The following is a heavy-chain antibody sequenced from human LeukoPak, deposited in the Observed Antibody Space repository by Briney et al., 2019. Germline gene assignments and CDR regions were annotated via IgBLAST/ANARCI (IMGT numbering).Heavy chain of an antibody. CDR1: GFTFSSYT. Sequence: GGSLRLSSAASGFTFSSYTMSWVRQAPGKGLEWVSVISGSDGSTYYADSVKGRFTISRDNSKNTLYLQMNSLRAEDTAVYYCARDAGGNLAFDIWGQGTMVTVSS. V-gene: IGHV3-23*01. CDR2: ISGSDGST. D-gene: IGHD4-23*01. J-gene: IGHJ3*02. CDR3: ARDAGGNLAFDI.